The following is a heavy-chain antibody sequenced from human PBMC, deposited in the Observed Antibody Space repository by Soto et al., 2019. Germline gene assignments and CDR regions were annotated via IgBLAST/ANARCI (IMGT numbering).Heavy chain of an antibody. CDR1: GFTFSSYA. V-gene: IGHV3-23*01. CDR3: AKPMGLSAFDI. J-gene: IGHJ3*02. CDR2: ISSSGGST. Sequence: EVQLLESGGGLVQPGGSLRLSCEVPGFTFSSYAMSWVRLAPGKGLEWVSGISSSGGSTFYADSVKGRFTISRDNSKNILYLQVNSLRAEDTAVYYCAKPMGLSAFDIGGQGPMVTVSS.